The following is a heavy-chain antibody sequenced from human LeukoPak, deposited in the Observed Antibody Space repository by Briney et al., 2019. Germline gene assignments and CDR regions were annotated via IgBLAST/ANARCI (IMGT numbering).Heavy chain of an antibody. V-gene: IGHV3-74*01. J-gene: IGHJ4*02. Sequence: GGSLRLSCAASGFTFSSYWMHWVRQAPGKGLVWVSRINTDGSSTSYADSVKGRFTISRDNAKNTLYLQMNSLRAEDTAVYYCASWYYYDSSGPGDYWGQGTLVTVSS. CDR2: INTDGSST. CDR3: ASWYYYDSSGPGDY. D-gene: IGHD3-22*01. CDR1: GFTFSSYW.